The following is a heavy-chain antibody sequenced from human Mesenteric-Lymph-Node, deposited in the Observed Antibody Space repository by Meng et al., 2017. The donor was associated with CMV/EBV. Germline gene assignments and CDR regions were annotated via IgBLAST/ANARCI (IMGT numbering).Heavy chain of an antibody. CDR3: AKQSSGEYTSISYYFDY. J-gene: IGHJ4*02. CDR1: GFTFSSYE. Sequence: GESLKISCAASGFTFSSYEMNWVRQAPGKGLEWVSYISSSGSTIYYADSVKGRFTISRDNAKNSLYLQMSSLRAEDTAVYYCAKQSSGEYTSISYYFDYWGQGTLVTVSS. CDR2: ISSSGSTI. V-gene: IGHV3-48*03. D-gene: IGHD2/OR15-2a*01.